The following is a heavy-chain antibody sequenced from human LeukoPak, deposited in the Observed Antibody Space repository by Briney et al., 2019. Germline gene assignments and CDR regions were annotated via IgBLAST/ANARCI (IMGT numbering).Heavy chain of an antibody. Sequence: GGSLRLSCAASGFTFSSYSMNWVRQAPGKGLEWVSSISSSSSYIYYADSVKGRFTISRDNAKNSLYLQMNSLRAEDTAVYYCARDPQGGATQIDYWGQGTLATVSS. D-gene: IGHD1-26*01. CDR3: ARDPQGGATQIDY. J-gene: IGHJ4*02. CDR1: GFTFSSYS. V-gene: IGHV3-21*01. CDR2: ISSSSSYI.